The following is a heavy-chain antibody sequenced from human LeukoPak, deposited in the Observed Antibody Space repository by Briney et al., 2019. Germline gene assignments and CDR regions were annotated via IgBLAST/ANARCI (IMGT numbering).Heavy chain of an antibody. J-gene: IGHJ5*02. D-gene: IGHD5-12*01. CDR2: INPNSGGT. CDR1: GYTFTGYY. V-gene: IGHV1-2*06. CDR3: ARRLRLIDNWFDP. Sequence: ASVKVSCKASGYTFTGYYMHWVRQAPGQGLEWMGRINPNSGGTNYAQKFQGRVTMTRDTSISTAYMELSRLRSDDTAVYYCARRLRLIDNWFDPWGQGTLVTVSS.